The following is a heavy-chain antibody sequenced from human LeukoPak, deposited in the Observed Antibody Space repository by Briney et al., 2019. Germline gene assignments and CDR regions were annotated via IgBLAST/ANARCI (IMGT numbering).Heavy chain of an antibody. V-gene: IGHV3-64*02. Sequence: GGSLRLSCAASGFTFSDYAMHWVRQAPGRGLEYVSAISSKGGSTYYADSVKGRFTISRDNSKNTLYLQMGSLRAEDMAVYYCARDSQHLNFDHWGQGTLVTVSS. CDR2: ISSKGGST. CDR1: GFTFSDYA. D-gene: IGHD3-3*02. CDR3: ARDSQHLNFDH. J-gene: IGHJ4*02.